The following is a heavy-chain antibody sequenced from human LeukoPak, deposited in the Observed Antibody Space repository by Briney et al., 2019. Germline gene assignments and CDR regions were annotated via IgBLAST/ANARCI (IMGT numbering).Heavy chain of an antibody. CDR1: GYTFTGYY. CDR2: INPNSGGT. V-gene: IGHV1-2*02. D-gene: IGHD2-2*01. J-gene: IGHJ1*01. Sequence: ASVKVSCKASGYTFTGYYMHWVRQAPGQGLEWMGWINPNSGGTNYAQKFQGRVTMTRDTSISTAYMELSRLRSDDTAVYYCARTGGAAIFRAEYFQHWGQGTLVTVSS. CDR3: ARTGGAAIFRAEYFQH.